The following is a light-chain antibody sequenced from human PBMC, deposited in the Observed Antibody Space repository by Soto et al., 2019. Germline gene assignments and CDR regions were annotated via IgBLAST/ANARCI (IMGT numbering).Light chain of an antibody. CDR3: LQVRLYPWT. Sequence: AIQMTQFPSSLPASGGDSVTITCRASQGIGNAFGWYQQKPGQAPKLLINAESILESGFPSRFRASDSGTTYTRTISSLQPEDVATYFCLQVRLYPWTFGEGTKVDIK. V-gene: IGKV1-6*01. J-gene: IGKJ1*01. CDR1: QGIGNA. CDR2: AES.